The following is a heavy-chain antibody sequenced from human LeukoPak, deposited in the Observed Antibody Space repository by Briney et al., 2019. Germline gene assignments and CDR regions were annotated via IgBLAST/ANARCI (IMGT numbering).Heavy chain of an antibody. Sequence: PSETLSLTCAVYGGSFSGYYWSWIRQPPGKGLEWIGEINHSGSTNYNPSLKSRVTISVDASKNQFSLKLSSVTAADTAVYYCARPGVYYYGSGSYYKNWGQGTLVTVSS. CDR1: GGSFSGYY. CDR3: ARPGVYYYGSGSYYKN. D-gene: IGHD3-10*01. V-gene: IGHV4-34*01. J-gene: IGHJ4*02. CDR2: INHSGST.